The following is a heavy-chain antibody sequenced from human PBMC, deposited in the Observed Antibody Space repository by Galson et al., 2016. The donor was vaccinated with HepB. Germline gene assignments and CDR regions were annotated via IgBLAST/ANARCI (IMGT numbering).Heavy chain of an antibody. D-gene: IGHD3-3*01. Sequence: LSLTCGVSGASISDFYWSWIRQSPGKGLEWIGEVYQSGSSNYNPSLQSRVAISLDLDRKQFSLSLSSVTAADTAVYYCARVKWGISTLPYYFDSWGQGTLVSVSS. CDR2: VYQSGSS. CDR1: GASISDFY. J-gene: IGHJ4*02. CDR3: ARVKWGISTLPYYFDS. V-gene: IGHV4-34*01.